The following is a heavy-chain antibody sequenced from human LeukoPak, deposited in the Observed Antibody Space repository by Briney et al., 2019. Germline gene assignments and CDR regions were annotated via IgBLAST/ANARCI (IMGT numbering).Heavy chain of an antibody. J-gene: IGHJ6*03. CDR1: GGSISSGSYY. CDR3: ARDRRGYCSSTSCHVNYYYYYMDV. V-gene: IGHV4-61*02. D-gene: IGHD2-2*01. Sequence: PSETLSLTCTASGGSISSGSYYWSWIRQPTGKGLEWIGRIYTSGSTNYNPSLKSRVTISVDTSKNQFSLKLSSVTAADTAVYYCARDRRGYCSSTSCHVNYYYYYMDVWGKGTTVTVSS. CDR2: IYTSGST.